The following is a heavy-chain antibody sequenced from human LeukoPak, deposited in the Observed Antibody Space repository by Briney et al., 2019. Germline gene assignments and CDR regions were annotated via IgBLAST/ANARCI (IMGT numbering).Heavy chain of an antibody. J-gene: IGHJ3*02. CDR2: IKQDGSEK. Sequence: GSLRLSCAASGFTFSSYWMSWVRQAPGKGLEWVANIKQDGSEKYYVDSVKGRFTISRDNAKNSLYLQMNSLRAEDTAVYYCARDIPPQYSGYDDAFDIWGQGTMVTVSS. V-gene: IGHV3-7*03. CDR3: ARDIPPQYSGYDDAFDI. CDR1: GFTFSSYW. D-gene: IGHD5-12*01.